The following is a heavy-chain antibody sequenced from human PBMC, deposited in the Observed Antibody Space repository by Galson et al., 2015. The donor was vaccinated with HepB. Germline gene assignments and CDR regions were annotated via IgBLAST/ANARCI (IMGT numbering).Heavy chain of an antibody. CDR1: GFTFSSYS. Sequence: SLRLSCAASGFTFSSYSMNWVRQAPGKGLEWVSSISSSSSYIYYADSVKGRFTISRDNAKNSLYLQMNSLRAEDTAVYYCARVRITMVRGVTHFDYWGQGTLVTVSS. CDR3: ARVRITMVRGVTHFDY. V-gene: IGHV3-21*01. D-gene: IGHD3-10*01. CDR2: ISSSSSYI. J-gene: IGHJ4*02.